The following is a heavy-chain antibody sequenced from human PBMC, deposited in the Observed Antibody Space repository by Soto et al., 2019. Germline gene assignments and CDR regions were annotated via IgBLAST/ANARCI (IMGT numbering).Heavy chain of an antibody. V-gene: IGHV1-18*01. CDR2: ISAYNGNT. CDR3: ARVWSSGWPDSTDAFDI. D-gene: IGHD6-19*01. J-gene: IGHJ3*02. CDR1: GYTFTSYG. Sequence: ASVKVSCKASGYTFTSYGISWVRQAPGQGLEWMGWISAYNGNTNYAQKLQGGVTMTTDTSTSTAYMELRSLRSDDTAVYYCARVWSSGWPDSTDAFDIWGQGTMVTVSS.